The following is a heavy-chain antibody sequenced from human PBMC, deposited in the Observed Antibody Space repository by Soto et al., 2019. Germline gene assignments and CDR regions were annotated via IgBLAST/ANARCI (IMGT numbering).Heavy chain of an antibody. CDR3: ARDEDV. J-gene: IGHJ6*02. Sequence: ASVKVSCKASGSSSNIYKIHWVRQAPGQGLEWMGWIHTASGETKYSQKLQDRVTITRDTSASTAYMELTSLTSEDTATYYCARDEDVWGQGTTVTAP. CDR2: IHTASGET. CDR1: GSSSNIYK. V-gene: IGHV1-3*04.